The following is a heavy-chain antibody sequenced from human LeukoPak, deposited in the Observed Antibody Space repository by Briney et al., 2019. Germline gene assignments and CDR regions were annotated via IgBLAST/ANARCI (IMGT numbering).Heavy chain of an antibody. Sequence: SETLSLTCAVSGYSISSGYYWGWIRQPPGKGLEWIGSIYHSGSTYYNPSLKSRVTISVDTSKNQFSLKLSSVTAADTAVYYCARLKVRGAIVAWGQGTLVTVSS. CDR1: GYSISSGYY. V-gene: IGHV4-38-2*01. CDR2: IYHSGST. D-gene: IGHD3-10*01. J-gene: IGHJ4*02. CDR3: ARLKVRGAIVA.